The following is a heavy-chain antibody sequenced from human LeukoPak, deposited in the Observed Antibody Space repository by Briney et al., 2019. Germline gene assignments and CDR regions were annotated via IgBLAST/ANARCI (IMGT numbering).Heavy chain of an antibody. CDR2: ISGSGGST. D-gene: IGHD3-10*01. Sequence: GGSLRLSCAASGFTFSSYGMSWVRQAPGKGLEWVSAISGSGGSTHYADSVKGRFTISRDDSKNTLYLQMNSLRAEDTAVYYCANGELLWFGEPRFDYWGQGTLVTVSS. CDR3: ANGELLWFGEPRFDY. CDR1: GFTFSSYG. J-gene: IGHJ4*02. V-gene: IGHV3-23*01.